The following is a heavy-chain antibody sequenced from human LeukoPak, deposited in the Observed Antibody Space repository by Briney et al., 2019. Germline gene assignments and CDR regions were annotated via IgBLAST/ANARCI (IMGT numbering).Heavy chain of an antibody. CDR3: AKCPTGYTKTFDS. CDR2: ISGSGSKT. CDR1: GFTVSSYA. D-gene: IGHD6-13*01. V-gene: IGHV3-23*01. J-gene: IGHJ4*02. Sequence: GGSLRLSCAASGFTVSSYAMSWVRQAPGKGLEWVSAISGSGSKTYCADSVKGRFTISRDNSKSTLYLQMNSLRAEDTAVYYCAKCPTGYTKTFDSWGQGTLVTVSS.